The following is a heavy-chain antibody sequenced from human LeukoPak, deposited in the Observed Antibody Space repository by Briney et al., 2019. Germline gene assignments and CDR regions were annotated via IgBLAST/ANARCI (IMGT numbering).Heavy chain of an antibody. CDR3: ARQVGATYVFGDAFDI. D-gene: IGHD1-26*01. J-gene: IGHJ3*02. CDR1: GFTFSSYA. V-gene: IGHV3-30*04. CDR2: ISYDGSNK. Sequence: GGSLRLSCAASGFTFSSYAMHWVRQAPGKGLEWVAVISYDGSNKYYADSVKGRFTISRDNSKNTLYLQMNSLRAEDTAVYYCARQVGATYVFGDAFDIWGQGTMVTVSS.